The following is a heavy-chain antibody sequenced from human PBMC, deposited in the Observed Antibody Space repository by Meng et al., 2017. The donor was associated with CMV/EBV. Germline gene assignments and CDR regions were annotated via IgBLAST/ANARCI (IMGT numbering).Heavy chain of an antibody. CDR3: AREVYEALFASPGDAFDI. CDR1: GFTFSSYS. V-gene: IGHV3-21*01. CDR2: ISSSSSYI. D-gene: IGHD3-3*01. J-gene: IGHJ3*02. Sequence: GESLKISCAASGFTFSSYSMNWVRQAPGKGLEWVSSISSSSSYIYYPDSVKGRFTISRDNAKNSLYLQMNSLRAEDTAVYYCAREVYEALFASPGDAFDIWGQGTMVTVSS.